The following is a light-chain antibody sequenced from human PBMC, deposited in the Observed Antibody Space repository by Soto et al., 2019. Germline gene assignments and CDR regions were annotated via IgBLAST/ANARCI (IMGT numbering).Light chain of an antibody. J-gene: IGLJ2*01. V-gene: IGLV7-43*01. CDR2: STS. CDR3: LLCDGGAQLV. CDR1: TAAVTSGYY. Sequence: QAVVTQEPSLTVSPGGTGTLTCASSTAAVTSGYYPNWLQQKPGQAPRALIYSTSSKHSWTPARFSGSLLGGKAALTLSGVQPEDEAEDYCLLCDGGAQLVFGGGTKLTVL.